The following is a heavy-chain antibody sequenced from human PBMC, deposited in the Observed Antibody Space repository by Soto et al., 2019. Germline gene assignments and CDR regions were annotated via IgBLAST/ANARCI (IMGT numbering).Heavy chain of an antibody. D-gene: IGHD3-3*01. J-gene: IGHJ4*02. CDR3: ATGITIFGVAALFAY. CDR2: ISYDGSNK. V-gene: IGHV3-30*03. Sequence: GVSLRLSCAASGFTFSSYGMHWVRQAPGKGLEWVAVISYDGSNKYYADSVKGRFTISRDNSKNTLYLQMNSLRAEDTAVYYCATGITIFGVAALFAYRGKGTLVTISS. CDR1: GFTFSSYG.